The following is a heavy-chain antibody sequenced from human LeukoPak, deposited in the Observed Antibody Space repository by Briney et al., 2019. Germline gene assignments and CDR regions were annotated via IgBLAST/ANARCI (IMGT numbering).Heavy chain of an antibody. J-gene: IGHJ4*02. CDR3: AREGGGITGTTGVVDY. Sequence: ASVKVSCKASGYTFTSYHINWVRQATGQGLEWMGWMNPNSGNTGYAQKFQGGVTMTGSTSISTAYMELRSLRSEKTTMYYCAREGGGITGTTGVVDYWGQGTLVTVSS. CDR1: GYTFTSYH. V-gene: IGHV1-8*01. CDR2: MNPNSGNT. D-gene: IGHD1-20*01.